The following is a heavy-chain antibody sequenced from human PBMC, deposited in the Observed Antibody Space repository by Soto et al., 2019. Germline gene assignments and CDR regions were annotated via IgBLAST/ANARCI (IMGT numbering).Heavy chain of an antibody. CDR3: ARVAGYCRGGSCYSDAFDI. CDR1: GYTFTSYY. J-gene: IGHJ3*02. D-gene: IGHD2-15*01. CDR2: INPSGGST. V-gene: IGHV1-46*01. Sequence: DSVQVSCTASGYTFTSYYMHWVRQAPGQGLEWMGIINPSGGSTSYAQKFQGRVTMTRDTSTSTVYMELSSLRSEDTAVYYCARVAGYCRGGSCYSDAFDICGQ.